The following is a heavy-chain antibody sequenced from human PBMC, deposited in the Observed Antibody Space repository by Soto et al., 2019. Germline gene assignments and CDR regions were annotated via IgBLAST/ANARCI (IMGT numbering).Heavy chain of an antibody. D-gene: IGHD2-2*01. Sequence: PGGSLRLSCTTSGFTFGDYAMSWFRQAPWKGLEWVGFIRSKGYGGTTEYAASVKGRFTISRDDSKSVAYLQMNSLKMEDTAMYYCTRVNCISSTCLPPLSDYWGQGT. CDR1: GFTFGDYA. V-gene: IGHV3-49*03. CDR2: IRSKGYGGTT. CDR3: TRVNCISSTCLPPLSDY. J-gene: IGHJ4*02.